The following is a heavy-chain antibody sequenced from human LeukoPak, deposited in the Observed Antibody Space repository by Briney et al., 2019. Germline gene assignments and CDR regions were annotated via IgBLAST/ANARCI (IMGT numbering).Heavy chain of an antibody. J-gene: IGHJ4*02. D-gene: IGHD6-13*01. Sequence: GGSLRLSCAASGFTFSRYSMNWVRQAPGKGLEWVSSISSSSSYIYYADSVRGRFTISRDNSKNTLYLQMNSLRAEDTAVYYCAKVGVAAGIYYWGQGTLVTVSS. CDR2: ISSSSSYI. CDR1: GFTFSRYS. V-gene: IGHV3-21*01. CDR3: AKVGVAAGIYY.